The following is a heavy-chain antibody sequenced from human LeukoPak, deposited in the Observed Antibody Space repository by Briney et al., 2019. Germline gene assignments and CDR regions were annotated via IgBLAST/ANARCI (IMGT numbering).Heavy chain of an antibody. CDR2: ISYDGSNK. V-gene: IGHV3-30*04. D-gene: IGHD2-15*01. Sequence: GRSLRLSCAASGFTFSSYAMHWVRQAPGKGLEWVAVISYDGSNKYYADSVKGRSTISRDNSKNTLYLQMNSLRAEDTAVYYCARDAGYCSGGSCNHHFHFDYWGQGTLVTVSS. J-gene: IGHJ4*02. CDR1: GFTFSSYA. CDR3: ARDAGYCSGGSCNHHFHFDY.